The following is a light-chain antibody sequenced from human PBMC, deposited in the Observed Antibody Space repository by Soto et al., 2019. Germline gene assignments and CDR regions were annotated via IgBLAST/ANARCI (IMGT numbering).Light chain of an antibody. V-gene: IGKV3-15*01. CDR3: LTYDDWPRT. CDR2: GAS. J-gene: IGKJ4*01. CDR1: QSISRT. Sequence: EILMTQSPATLSMSPGEGLTLSCRASQSISRTLAWYQQSPGQAPRLLIYGASSRATRVTARFSGSGSGTEFTITISSLQAEEFEVYYCLTYDDWPRTCAGGTK.